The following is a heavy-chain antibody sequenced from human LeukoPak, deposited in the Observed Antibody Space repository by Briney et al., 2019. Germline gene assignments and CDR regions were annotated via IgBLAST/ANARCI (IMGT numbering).Heavy chain of an antibody. D-gene: IGHD1-1*01. CDR1: GYTFTNYY. CDR2: LNPSSGST. V-gene: IGHV1-46*01. CDR3: ARDTTLITYWFDP. Sequence: ASVKASCKASGYTFTNYYMHWVRQAPGQGLEWMGILNPSSGSTAYAQKFQGRVTMTRDTSTSTVYMELSSLSSDDTAVYYCARDTTLITYWFDPWGQGTLVTVSS. J-gene: IGHJ5*02.